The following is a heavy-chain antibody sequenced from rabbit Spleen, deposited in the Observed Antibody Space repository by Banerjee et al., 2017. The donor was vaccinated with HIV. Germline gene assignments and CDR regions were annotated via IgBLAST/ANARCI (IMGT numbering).Heavy chain of an antibody. D-gene: IGHD1-1*01. CDR1: GFSFSNSYY. Sequence: QSLEESGGDLVKPGASLTLTCTASGFSFSNSYYLCWVRQAPGKGLEWVACIASGGSGDTYYASWAKGRFTISKTSSTTVTLRMTSLTAADRATYFCARDLVGVIGWNFYLWGPGTLVTVS. J-gene: IGHJ4*01. CDR3: ARDLVGVIGWNFYL. V-gene: IGHV1S40*01. CDR2: IASGGSGDT.